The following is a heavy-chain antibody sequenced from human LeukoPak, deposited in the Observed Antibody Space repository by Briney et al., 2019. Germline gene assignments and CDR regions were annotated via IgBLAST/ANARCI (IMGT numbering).Heavy chain of an antibody. Sequence: SETLSLTCTVSGGSISSSSYYWGWIRQPPGKGLEWIGSIYYSGSTYYNPSLKSRVTISVDTSKNQFSLKLSSVTAADTAVYYCARAGWPPFDYWGQGTLVTVSS. CDR3: ARAGWPPFDY. D-gene: IGHD6-19*01. J-gene: IGHJ4*02. CDR2: IYYSGST. V-gene: IGHV4-39*01. CDR1: GGSISSSSYY.